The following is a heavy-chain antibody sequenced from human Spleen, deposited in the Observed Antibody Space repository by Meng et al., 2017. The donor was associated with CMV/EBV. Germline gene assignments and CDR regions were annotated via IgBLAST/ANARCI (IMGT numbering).Heavy chain of an antibody. CDR3: ARESHTYDYYFDY. J-gene: IGHJ4*02. CDR2: IYYSGST. D-gene: IGHD3-16*01. CDR1: GGSFSGYY. Sequence: SETLSLTCAVYGGSFSGYYWGWIRQPPGKGLEWIGSIYYSGSTYNNPSLKSRVTISVDTSKNQFSLKLYSVTAADTAVYFCARESHTYDYYFDYWGQGTLVTVSS. V-gene: IGHV4-34*11.